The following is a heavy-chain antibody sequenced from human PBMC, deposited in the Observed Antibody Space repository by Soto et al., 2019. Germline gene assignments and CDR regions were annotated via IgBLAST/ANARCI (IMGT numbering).Heavy chain of an antibody. D-gene: IGHD3-3*01. V-gene: IGHV4-4*07. CDR1: GGAISTYY. CDR2: IYSSGST. J-gene: IGHJ5*02. Sequence: QVHLQESGPGLVKPSETLSLTCTVSGGAISTYYWTWIRQPAGKGLEWIGRIYSSGSTKYNPSLQSRVTMSLDTSKHQYTLRLTSVTAADTAVYYCARGQRFSDWFDPWGQGTLVTVSS. CDR3: ARGQRFSDWFDP.